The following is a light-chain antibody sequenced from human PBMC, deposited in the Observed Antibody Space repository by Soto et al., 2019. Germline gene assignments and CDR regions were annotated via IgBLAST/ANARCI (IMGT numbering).Light chain of an antibody. J-gene: IGLJ2*01. Sequence: QSALTQPRSVSASPGQSVAISCTGTSSDVGGYNYVSWYQQHPGKAPKLMIYDVTKRPSGVPDRFSGSKSGNTASLTISGLQAEDEADYYCCSYAGSYTLVFGGGPKLTVL. V-gene: IGLV2-11*01. CDR2: DVT. CDR1: SSDVGGYNY. CDR3: CSYAGSYTLV.